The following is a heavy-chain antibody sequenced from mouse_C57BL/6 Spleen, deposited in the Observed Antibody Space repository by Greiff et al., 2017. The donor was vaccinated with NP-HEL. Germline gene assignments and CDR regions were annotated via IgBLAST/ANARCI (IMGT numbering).Heavy chain of an antibody. CDR3: ARGKTGTCFDY. D-gene: IGHD4-1*01. CDR1: GYTFTSYW. CDR2: IYPGSGST. V-gene: IGHV1-55*01. J-gene: IGHJ2*01. Sequence: QVQLKEPGAELVKPGASVKMSCKASGYTFTSYWITWVKQRPGQGLEWIGDIYPGSGSTNYNEKFKSKATLTVDTSSSTAYMQLSSLTSEDSAVYYCARGKTGTCFDYWGQGTTLTVSS.